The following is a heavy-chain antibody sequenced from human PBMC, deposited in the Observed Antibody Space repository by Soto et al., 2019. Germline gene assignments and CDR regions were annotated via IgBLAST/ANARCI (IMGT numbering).Heavy chain of an antibody. V-gene: IGHV4-4*07. CDR1: GGFISSYY. CDR2: IYTSGST. D-gene: IGHD6-13*01. Sequence: SETLSLTCTVSGGFISSYYWSWIRQPAGKGLEWIGRIYTSGSTNYNPSLKSRVTMSVDTSKNQFSLKLSSVTAADTAVYYCARGMYSSSWYWFDPWGQGTLVTVSS. CDR3: ARGMYSSSWYWFDP. J-gene: IGHJ5*02.